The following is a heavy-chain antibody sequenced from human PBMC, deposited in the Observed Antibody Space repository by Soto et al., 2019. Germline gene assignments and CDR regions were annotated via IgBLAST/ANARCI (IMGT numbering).Heavy chain of an antibody. CDR1: GGTFSSYA. D-gene: IGHD2-2*01. V-gene: IGHV1-69*06. J-gene: IGHJ6*02. Sequence: VSCKASGGTFSSYAISWVRQAPGQGLEWMGGIIPIFGTANYAQKFQGRVTITADKSTSTAYMELSSLRSEDTAVYYCARDEDIVVVPAARDVYYYYGMDVWGQGTTVTSP. CDR3: ARDEDIVVVPAARDVYYYYGMDV. CDR2: IIPIFGTA.